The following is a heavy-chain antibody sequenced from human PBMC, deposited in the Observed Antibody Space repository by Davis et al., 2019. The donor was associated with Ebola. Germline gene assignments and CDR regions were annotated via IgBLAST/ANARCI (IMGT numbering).Heavy chain of an antibody. CDR3: ASSGQLLRNWYFDL. V-gene: IGHV3-21*04. Sequence: GSLRLSCAASGFTFSSYSMNWVRQAPGKGLEWVSSISSSSSYIYYADSVKGRFTISRDNAKNSLYLQMNSLRAEDTAVYYCASSGQLLRNWYFDLWGRGTLVTVSS. D-gene: IGHD2-15*01. CDR2: ISSSSSYI. CDR1: GFTFSSYS. J-gene: IGHJ2*01.